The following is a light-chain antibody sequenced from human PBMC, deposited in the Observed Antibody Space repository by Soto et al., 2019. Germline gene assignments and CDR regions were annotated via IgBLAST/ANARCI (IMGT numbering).Light chain of an antibody. J-gene: IGKJ2*01. CDR3: QQYYSTPNT. CDR1: QSVLYSSNNKNY. CDR2: WAS. V-gene: IGKV4-1*01. Sequence: DIVMTQSPDSLAVSLGERATINCKSSQSVLYSSNNKNYLAWYQQKPGQPPKLLIYWASTRESGVPDRFSGSGSGTEFTLTISSLQAEDVALYYCQQYYSTPNTFGQGTKLEIK.